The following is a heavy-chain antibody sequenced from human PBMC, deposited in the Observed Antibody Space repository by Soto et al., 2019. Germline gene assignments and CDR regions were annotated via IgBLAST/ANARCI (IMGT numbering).Heavy chain of an antibody. CDR2: ISSSSSYI. CDR1: GFTFSSYS. Sequence: EVQLAESGGGLVKPGGSLRLSCAASGFTFSSYSMNWVRQAPGKGLEWVSSISSSSSYIYYADSVKGRFTISRDNAKNSLYLQMNSLRAEDTAVYYCARAVAVAGDFDYWGQGTLVTVSS. J-gene: IGHJ4*02. CDR3: ARAVAVAGDFDY. V-gene: IGHV3-21*01. D-gene: IGHD6-19*01.